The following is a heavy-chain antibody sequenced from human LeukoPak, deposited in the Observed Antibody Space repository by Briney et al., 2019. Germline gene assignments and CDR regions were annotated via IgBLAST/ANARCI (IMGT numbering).Heavy chain of an antibody. V-gene: IGHV3-21*01. Sequence: PGGSLRLSCAASGFTFSNYAMTWVRQAPGKGLEWVSSIDGTGGITYYADSVKGRFTISRDNAKNSLYLQMNSLRAEDTAVYYCAREAVKNYYDSSGLDYWGQGTLVTVSS. D-gene: IGHD3-22*01. CDR1: GFTFSNYA. CDR2: IDGTGGIT. J-gene: IGHJ4*02. CDR3: AREAVKNYYDSSGLDY.